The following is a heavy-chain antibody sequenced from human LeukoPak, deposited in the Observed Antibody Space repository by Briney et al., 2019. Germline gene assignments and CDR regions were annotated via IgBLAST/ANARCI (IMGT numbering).Heavy chain of an antibody. J-gene: IGHJ3*02. D-gene: IGHD2-2*02. CDR2: ISSNGGST. CDR1: GFTFRSYA. CDR3: VKAFCSSTSCYMGAFDI. Sequence: GGSLRLSCSASGFTFRSYAMHWVRQAPGKGLEYVSAISSNGGSTYYADSVKGRFTISRDNSKNTLYLQMSSLRAEDTAVYYCVKAFCSSTSCYMGAFDIWGQGTMVTVSS. V-gene: IGHV3-64D*06.